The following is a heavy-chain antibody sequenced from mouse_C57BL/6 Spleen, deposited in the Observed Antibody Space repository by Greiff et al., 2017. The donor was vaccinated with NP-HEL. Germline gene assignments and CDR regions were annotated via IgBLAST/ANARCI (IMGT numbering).Heavy chain of an antibody. CDR3: ARGYVYYAMDY. V-gene: IGHV3-1*01. J-gene: IGHJ4*01. Sequence: EVQLQESGPGMVKPSQSLSLTCTVTGYSITSGYDWHWIRHFPGNKLEWMGYISYSGSTNYNPSLKSRISITHDTSKNHFFLKLNSVTTEDTATYYCARGYVYYAMDYWGQGTSVTVSS. CDR1: GYSITSGYD. CDR2: ISYSGST. D-gene: IGHD1-1*01.